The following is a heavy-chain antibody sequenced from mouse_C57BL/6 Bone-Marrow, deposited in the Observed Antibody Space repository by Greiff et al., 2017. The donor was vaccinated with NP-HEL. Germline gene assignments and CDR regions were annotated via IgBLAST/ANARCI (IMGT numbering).Heavy chain of an antibody. CDR1: GYTFTSYW. V-gene: IGHV1-74*01. CDR3: AMGGAYYYDSSPFAY. CDR2: IHPSDSDT. D-gene: IGHD1-1*01. Sequence: QVQLQQPGAELVKPGASVKVSCKASGYTFTSYWMHWVKQRPGQGLEWIGRIHPSDSDTNYNQKFKGKATLTVDKSSSYAYMQLSNLTSEDSAVYYSAMGGAYYYDSSPFAYWGQGTLVTVSA. J-gene: IGHJ3*01.